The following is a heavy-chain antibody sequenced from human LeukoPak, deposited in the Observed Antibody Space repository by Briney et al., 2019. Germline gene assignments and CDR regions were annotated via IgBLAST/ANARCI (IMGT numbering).Heavy chain of an antibody. D-gene: IGHD2-15*01. CDR1: GFTFGDTW. CDR2: IKQDGSEK. Sequence: GGSLRLSCAASGFTFGDTWMNWVRQVPGQGLEWVANIKQDGSEKFYVASVKGRFTISRDNSKNTLYLQMNNLRAEDTAIYYCARVGSRYCSGANCYDGFWGQGTLVSVSS. J-gene: IGHJ1*01. V-gene: IGHV3-7*04. CDR3: ARVGSRYCSGANCYDGF.